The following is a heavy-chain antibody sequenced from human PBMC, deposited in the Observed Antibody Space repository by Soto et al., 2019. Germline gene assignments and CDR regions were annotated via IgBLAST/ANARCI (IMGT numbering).Heavy chain of an antibody. CDR3: AREMPSTAAAYFYYGLNV. CDR2: IVPVFPSV. CDR1: GGAFNNYA. D-gene: IGHD6-13*01. Sequence: QVQLVQSGAEVKRPGSSVKVSCKASGGAFNNYAIYWVRQAPGQGLEWLGTIVPVFPSVYYAPRFQGRLTITAEGSTDTVYLMLTRLTSEDTAVYYWAREMPSTAAAYFYYGLNVWGQGTSVTVSS. J-gene: IGHJ6*02. V-gene: IGHV1-69*18.